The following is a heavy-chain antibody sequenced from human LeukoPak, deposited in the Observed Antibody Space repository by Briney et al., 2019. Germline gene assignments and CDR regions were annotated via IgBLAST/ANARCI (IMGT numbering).Heavy chain of an antibody. D-gene: IGHD3-9*01. CDR1: GYTSTSYG. Sequence: ASVKVSCKASGYTSTSYGISWVRQAPGQGLGWMGWISAYNGNTNYAQKLQGRVTMTTDTSTSTAYMELRSLRSDDTAVYYCARANFDWSNDAFDIWGQGTMVTVSS. CDR3: ARANFDWSNDAFDI. CDR2: ISAYNGNT. J-gene: IGHJ3*02. V-gene: IGHV1-18*01.